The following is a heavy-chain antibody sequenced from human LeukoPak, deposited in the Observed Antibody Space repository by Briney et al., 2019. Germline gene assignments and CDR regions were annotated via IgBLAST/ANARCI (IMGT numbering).Heavy chain of an antibody. CDR1: GGSISSSSYY. J-gene: IGHJ4*02. V-gene: IGHV4-39*07. CDR3: ARDGHYGSGSFDY. CDR2: IYTSGST. D-gene: IGHD3-10*01. Sequence: PSETLSLTCTVSGGSISSSSYYWGWIRQPPGKGLEWIGSIYTSGSTNYNPSLKSRVTMSVDTSKNQSSLKLSSVTAADTAVYYCARDGHYGSGSFDYWGQGTLVTVSS.